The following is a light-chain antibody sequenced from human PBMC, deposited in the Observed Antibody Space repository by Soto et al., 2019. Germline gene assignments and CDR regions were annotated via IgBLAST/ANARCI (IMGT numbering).Light chain of an antibody. CDR1: QTINIY. J-gene: IGKJ4*01. Sequence: EIVLTQSPATLSLSPVERATLSCRASQTINIYLAWYQQKPGQAPRLLIYDASNRATGIPARFSGSGSGTDFTLTISNLEPEDFAVYYCQQRSNWPHTFGGGTKVDIK. CDR3: QQRSNWPHT. CDR2: DAS. V-gene: IGKV3-11*01.